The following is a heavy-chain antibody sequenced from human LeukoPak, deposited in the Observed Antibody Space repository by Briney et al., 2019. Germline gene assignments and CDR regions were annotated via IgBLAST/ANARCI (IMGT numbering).Heavy chain of an antibody. V-gene: IGHV3-21*01. D-gene: IGHD2-21*02. CDR1: GFTFSSYS. Sequence: GGSLRLSCAASGFTFSSYSMNWVRQAPGKGLEWVSSISSDSNYIFCADSLKGRFTISRDNAKNSLYLQMNSLRAEDTAVYYCARLYCGYDCYSSDYWGQGTLVTVSS. J-gene: IGHJ4*02. CDR3: ARLYCGYDCYSSDY. CDR2: ISSDSNYI.